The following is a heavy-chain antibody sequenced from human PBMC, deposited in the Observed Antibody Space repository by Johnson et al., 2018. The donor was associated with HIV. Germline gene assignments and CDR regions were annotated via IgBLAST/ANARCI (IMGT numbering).Heavy chain of an antibody. V-gene: IGHV3-30*04. CDR2: ISYDGTNK. Sequence: QLVESGGGVVQPGRSLRLSCAASGFTFSSYAMHWVRQAPGKGLEWVAIISYDGTNKYYADSVKGRLTISRDRSKNTLYLQMNSLKTEDTAVYYCTTVGIAVAGALPIWGQGTMVTVSS. CDR1: GFTFSSYA. CDR3: TTVGIAVAGALPI. D-gene: IGHD6-19*01. J-gene: IGHJ3*02.